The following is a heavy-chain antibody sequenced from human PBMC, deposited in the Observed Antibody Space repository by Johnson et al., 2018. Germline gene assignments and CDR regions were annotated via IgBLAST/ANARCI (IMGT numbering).Heavy chain of an antibody. Sequence: QVQLQESGPGLVKPSETLTLTCNVSGGAINSNYWSWIRQTPGKGLEWIGYIHDSGSTQYNPSLRSRVTISVDTSKRLFSLRLSSVTAADSAMYYCARPVFGAFDPFAMWGQGTMVTVSS. CDR3: ARPVFGAFDPFAM. CDR1: GGAINSNY. J-gene: IGHJ3*02. CDR2: IHDSGST. D-gene: IGHD4/OR15-4a*01. V-gene: IGHV4-59*01.